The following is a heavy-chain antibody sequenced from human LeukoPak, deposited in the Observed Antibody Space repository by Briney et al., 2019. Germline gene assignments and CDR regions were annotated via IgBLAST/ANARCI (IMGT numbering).Heavy chain of an antibody. CDR2: INHSGSA. V-gene: IGHV4-34*01. Sequence: PSETLSLTCAVYGGSFSGYYWSWIRQPPGKGLEWIGEINHSGSANYNPSLKSRVTISVDTSKNQFSLKLSSVTAADTAVYYCARHSSGWYATLDYWGQGTLVTVSS. D-gene: IGHD6-19*01. CDR1: GGSFSGYY. J-gene: IGHJ4*02. CDR3: ARHSSGWYATLDY.